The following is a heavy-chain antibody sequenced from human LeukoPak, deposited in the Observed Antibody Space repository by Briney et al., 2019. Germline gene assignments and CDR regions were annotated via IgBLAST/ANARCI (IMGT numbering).Heavy chain of an antibody. CDR1: GFTFTSFA. CDR2: ISTTGGTT. V-gene: IGHV3-23*01. D-gene: IGHD1-26*01. Sequence: PGGSLRLSCAASGFTFTSFAMSWVRQAPGKGLEWVSAISTTGGTTYYADSVKGRFTISRDNSKNTLYLQMNSLRAEDTAVYYCAKRERVGTTIGHRGQGTLVTVSS. CDR3: AKRERVGTTIGH. J-gene: IGHJ4*02.